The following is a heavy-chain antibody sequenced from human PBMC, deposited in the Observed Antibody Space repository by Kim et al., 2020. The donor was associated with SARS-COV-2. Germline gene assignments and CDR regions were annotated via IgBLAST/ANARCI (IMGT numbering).Heavy chain of an antibody. J-gene: IGHJ3*02. V-gene: IGHV3-48*02. CDR3: ASTNLLLWFGESNDAFDI. CDR2: ISSSSSTI. D-gene: IGHD3-10*01. Sequence: GGSLRLSCAASGFTFSSYSMNWVRQAPGKGLEWVSYISSSSSTIYYADSVKGRFTISRDNAKNSLYLQMNSLRDEDTAVYYCASTNLLLWFGESNDAFDIWGQGTMVTVSS. CDR1: GFTFSSYS.